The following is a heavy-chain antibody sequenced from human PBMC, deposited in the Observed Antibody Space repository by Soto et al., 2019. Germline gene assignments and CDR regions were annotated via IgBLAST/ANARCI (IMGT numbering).Heavy chain of an antibody. D-gene: IGHD3-10*01. V-gene: IGHV3-30*18. Sequence: GGSLRLSCAASGFTFSSYGMHWVRQAPGKGLEWVAVISYDGSNKYYADSVKGRFTISRDNSKNTLYLQVNSLRAEDTAVYYCAKAPNTMVSLDIWGQGTMVTVSS. CDR2: ISYDGSNK. J-gene: IGHJ3*02. CDR3: AKAPNTMVSLDI. CDR1: GFTFSSYG.